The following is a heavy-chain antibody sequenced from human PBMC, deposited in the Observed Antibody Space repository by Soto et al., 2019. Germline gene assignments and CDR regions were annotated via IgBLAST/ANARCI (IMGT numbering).Heavy chain of an antibody. CDR2: ITYDGGNK. CDR1: GFTFSAYG. V-gene: IGHV3-33*01. CDR3: ARDSNWGYWYFDL. D-gene: IGHD7-27*01. J-gene: IGHJ2*01. Sequence: QLQLVESGGGVVQPGRSLSLSCEASGFTFSAYGLHWVRQAPGKGLEWVAVITYDGGNKYYADSGKGRFTISRDNSKNMVYLQRNGLRAEDTAVYYCARDSNWGYWYFDLWGRGTLVTVS.